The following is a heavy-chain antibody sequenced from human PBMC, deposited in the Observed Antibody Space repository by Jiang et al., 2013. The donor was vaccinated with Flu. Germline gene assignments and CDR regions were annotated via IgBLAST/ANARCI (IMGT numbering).Heavy chain of an antibody. D-gene: IGHD3-9*01. CDR2: IQYARYEGKYDGSEK. Sequence: QLVESGGGVVQPGGSLRLSCAASRFTLRNFGMHWVRQVPGKGLEWVAFIQYARYEGKYDGSEKHYGDSVKGRFTISRDNSKNTLYLQMDSLRAEDTAVYYCARDNTDWAFDYWGQGTLVTVSS. J-gene: IGHJ4*02. V-gene: IGHV3-30*02. CDR3: ARDNTDWAFDY. CDR1: RFTLRNFG.